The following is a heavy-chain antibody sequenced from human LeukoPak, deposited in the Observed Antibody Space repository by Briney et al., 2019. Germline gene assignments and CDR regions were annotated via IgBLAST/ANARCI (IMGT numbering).Heavy chain of an antibody. CDR2: IYYSGST. J-gene: IGHJ6*03. D-gene: IGHD3-10*01. V-gene: IGHV4-59*01. CDR1: GGSISRYY. CDR3: ARVEEGYGSGRRENYYYYYMDV. Sequence: PSETLSLTCTGSGGSISRYYWSWIRQPPGKGLEGIGYIYYSGSTNYNPSLKSRVIISVDTSKNQFSVKLSSVTAADTAVYYCARVEEGYGSGRRENYYYYYMDVWGKGATVTMSS.